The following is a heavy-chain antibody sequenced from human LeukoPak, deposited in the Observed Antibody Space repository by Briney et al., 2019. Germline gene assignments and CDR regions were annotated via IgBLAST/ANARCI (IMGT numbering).Heavy chain of an antibody. J-gene: IGHJ6*03. D-gene: IGHD4-17*01. V-gene: IGHV3-23*01. Sequence: PGGSLRLSCAASGFTVTDYAMTWVRQAPGKGLEWVSSISASGGMTYYADSVKGRFTVSRDNSKNSLYLQMNSLRAEDTAVYYCARDGSTVTTNYYYYYMDVWGKGTTVTVSS. CDR1: GFTVTDYA. CDR3: ARDGSTVTTNYYYYYMDV. CDR2: ISASGGMT.